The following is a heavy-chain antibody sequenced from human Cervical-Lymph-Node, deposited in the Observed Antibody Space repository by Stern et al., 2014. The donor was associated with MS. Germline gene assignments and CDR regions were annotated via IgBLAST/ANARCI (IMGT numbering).Heavy chain of an antibody. V-gene: IGHV1-69*01. CDR1: GGTFSINS. J-gene: IGHJ4*02. CDR2: INPMYGTS. Sequence: QMQLVQSGAEVKKPGSSLKVSCKASGGTFSINSFSWVRKAPGQGLEWMGGINPMYGTSNYAQKVQGRVTTTAEHSTQNPYIELRSLRSEDTAVYFCAIDQGGEAAFWGQGTLVTVSS. CDR3: AIDQGGEAAF. D-gene: IGHD6-13*01.